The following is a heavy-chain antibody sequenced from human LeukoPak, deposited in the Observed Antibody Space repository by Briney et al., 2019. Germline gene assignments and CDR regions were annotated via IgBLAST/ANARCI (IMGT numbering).Heavy chain of an antibody. CDR3: ASMSAISIGYYMDV. J-gene: IGHJ6*03. Sequence: GFLRIFCAAFGFHFSNYWNYLVPQASGKGVELGSFISSSSSYIYYADSVKGRFTISRDNAKNSLYLQMNSLRAEDTAVYYCASMSAISIGYYMDVWGKGTTVTVSS. V-gene: IGHV3-21*01. CDR2: ISSSSSYI. D-gene: IGHD3-3*01. CDR1: GFHFSNYW.